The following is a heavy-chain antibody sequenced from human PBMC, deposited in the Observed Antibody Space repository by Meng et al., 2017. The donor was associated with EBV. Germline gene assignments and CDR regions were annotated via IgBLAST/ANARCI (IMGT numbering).Heavy chain of an antibody. CDR3: AKSRGWDLLAWLDS. CDR2: IGGSGGII. J-gene: IGHJ5*01. V-gene: IGHV3-23*01. Sequence: GSGVAWVRAGVSRRLSGTVSGFSFNTYGGAWVRQAPGKGPEWVAGIGGSGGIINYADSVKGRFTISTDKSKNTLFLQMNSLRVEDTAIYYCAKSRGWDLLAWLDSWGHGTLVTVSS. D-gene: IGHD2-15*01. CDR1: GFSFNTYG.